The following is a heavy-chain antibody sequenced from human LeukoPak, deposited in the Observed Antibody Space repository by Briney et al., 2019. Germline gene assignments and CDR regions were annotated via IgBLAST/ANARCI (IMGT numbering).Heavy chain of an antibody. V-gene: IGHV1-18*01. J-gene: IGHJ4*02. Sequence: ASVKVSFTASGYTFTSYGISWVRQAPGQGLEWMGWISAYNGNTNYAQKLQGRVTMTADTSTSTAYMELRSLRSDDTAVYYCARDYEFGDPDFDYWGQGTLVTVSS. D-gene: IGHD3-10*01. CDR1: GYTFTSYG. CDR2: ISAYNGNT. CDR3: ARDYEFGDPDFDY.